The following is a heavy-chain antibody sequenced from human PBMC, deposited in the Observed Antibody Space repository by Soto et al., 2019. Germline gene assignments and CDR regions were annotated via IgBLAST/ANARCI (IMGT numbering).Heavy chain of an antibody. CDR2: ISDSGDST. V-gene: IGHV3-23*01. J-gene: IGHJ6*02. CDR3: AKAATYCSSTSCLRPANPDV. CDR1: VFTFISYA. Sequence: GWSLRLSCASSVFTFISYAMTWVRQAPGKGLEWVSAISDSGDSTYYADSVKGRFTISRDNSKNTLYLQMNSLRAEDTAIYYCAKAATYCSSTSCLRPANPDVWGQGTTVTVS. D-gene: IGHD2-2*01.